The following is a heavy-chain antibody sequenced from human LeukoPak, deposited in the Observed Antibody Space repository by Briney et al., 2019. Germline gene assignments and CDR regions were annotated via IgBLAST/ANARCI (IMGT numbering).Heavy chain of an antibody. J-gene: IGHJ4*02. Sequence: GAPVRVSCKASGYSFTDYYMHWVRQAPGQGHEWMGWINPDSGATNYAQKFQGRATMTRDTSITTFYMELSRLTYEDTAFYYCARLPGIVGAWSPIDYWGQGTLVTVSS. D-gene: IGHD1-26*01. CDR3: ARLPGIVGAWSPIDY. CDR2: INPDSGAT. CDR1: GYSFTDYY. V-gene: IGHV1-2*02.